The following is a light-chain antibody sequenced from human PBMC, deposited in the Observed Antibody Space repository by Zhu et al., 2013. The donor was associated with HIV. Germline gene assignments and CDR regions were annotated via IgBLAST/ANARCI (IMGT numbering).Light chain of an antibody. CDR1: SSDVGGYKF. Sequence: QSALTQPRSVSGSPGQSVTISCTGTSSDVGGYKFVSWYQHHPGKAPKVVIYDVTSRPSGVPDRFSGSKSGNTASLTISGLQAEDEADYYCSSYTSSSTLVVFGGGTKLTVL. J-gene: IGLJ2*01. CDR3: SSYTSSSTLVV. CDR2: DVT. V-gene: IGLV2-11*01.